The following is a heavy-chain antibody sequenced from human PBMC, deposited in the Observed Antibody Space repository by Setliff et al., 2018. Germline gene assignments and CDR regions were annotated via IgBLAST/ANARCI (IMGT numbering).Heavy chain of an antibody. CDR2: TIPIFGTT. Sequence: SVKVSCKASGGTFSSYGISWVRQAPGQGLEWMGGTIPIFGTTNYAQKFQGRVTIITDESTSTAYMELRSLRSDDTAVYYCARDRPMVVVADNLALFDYWGQGTLVTVSS. V-gene: IGHV1-69*05. D-gene: IGHD2-15*01. CDR3: ARDRPMVVVADNLALFDY. J-gene: IGHJ4*02. CDR1: GGTFSSYG.